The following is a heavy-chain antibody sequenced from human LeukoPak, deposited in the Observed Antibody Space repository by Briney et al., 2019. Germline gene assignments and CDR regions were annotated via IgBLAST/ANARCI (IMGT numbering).Heavy chain of an antibody. J-gene: IGHJ4*02. CDR2: ISGSGGST. D-gene: IGHD3-10*01. CDR3: AKVGVWFGELLYEFAH. V-gene: IGHV3-23*01. CDR1: GFTFSSYA. Sequence: PGGSLRLSCAASGFTFSSYAMSWVRQAPGKGLEWVSAISGSGGSTYYADSVKGRFTISRDNSKNTLYLQMNSLRAEDTAVYYCAKVGVWFGELLYEFAHWGQGTLVTVSS.